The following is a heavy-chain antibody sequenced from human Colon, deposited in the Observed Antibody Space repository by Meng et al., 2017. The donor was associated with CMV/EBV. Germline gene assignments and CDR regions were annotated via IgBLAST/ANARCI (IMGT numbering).Heavy chain of an antibody. CDR2: ISGSGGTS. Sequence: GGSLRLSCVVSGLSFSNYAMTWVRQAPGKGLEWVSSISGSGGTSFYVDSVKGRFTISRDDSKNTLFLQMNSLRVDDTAVYYCARDHFPWPAISGPNYWGQGTPVTVSS. D-gene: IGHD1-26*01. J-gene: IGHJ4*02. V-gene: IGHV3-23*01. CDR3: ARDHFPWPAISGPNY. CDR1: GLSFSNYA.